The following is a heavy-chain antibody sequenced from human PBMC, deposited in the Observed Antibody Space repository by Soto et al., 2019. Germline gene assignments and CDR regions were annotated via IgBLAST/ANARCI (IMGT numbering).Heavy chain of an antibody. CDR2: ISGSGDTT. J-gene: IGHJ4*02. D-gene: IGHD6-19*01. CDR1: EFTFSNHA. Sequence: GGSLRLSCAASEFTFSNHALSWVRQAPGKGLEWVSGISGSGDTTHSADSVKGRFTISRDNSKNTLFLQMNSLGAEDTALYYCAKSRSGWYEWDYWGQGILVTVSS. V-gene: IGHV3-23*01. CDR3: AKSRSGWYEWDY.